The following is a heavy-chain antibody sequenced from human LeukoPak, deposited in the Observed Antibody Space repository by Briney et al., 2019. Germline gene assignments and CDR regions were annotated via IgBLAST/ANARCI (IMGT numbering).Heavy chain of an antibody. Sequence: PSETLSLTCTVSGGSIRNYFWSWIRQPPGKGLESIAYFYYSDSTNYNPSLKSRLSVPVDTSRNQFSLKLSSVTAADTGVYYCARFPASAEYRHYYYMDVWGKGTTVTVSS. J-gene: IGHJ6*03. CDR2: FYYSDST. D-gene: IGHD6-25*01. CDR1: GGSIRNYF. V-gene: IGHV4-59*01. CDR3: ARFPASAEYRHYYYMDV.